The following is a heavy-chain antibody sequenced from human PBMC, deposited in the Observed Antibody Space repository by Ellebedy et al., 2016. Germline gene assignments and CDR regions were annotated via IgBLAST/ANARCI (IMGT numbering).Heavy chain of an antibody. J-gene: IGHJ4*02. V-gene: IGHV1-46*01. CDR2: INPSGDST. CDR1: GYTFTSYY. CDR3: ARGGSAAGVDY. Sequence: ASVKVSCXASGYTFTSYYMHWVRQAPGQGLEWMGIINPSGDSTSYAQKFQGRVTMTRDTSTSTVYMELSSLRSEDTAVYYCARGGSAAGVDYWGQGTLVTVSS. D-gene: IGHD6-13*01.